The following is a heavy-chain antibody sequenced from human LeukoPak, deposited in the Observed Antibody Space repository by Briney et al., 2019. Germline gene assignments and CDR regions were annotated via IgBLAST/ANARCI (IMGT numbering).Heavy chain of an antibody. D-gene: IGHD6-13*01. V-gene: IGHV1-18*01. CDR1: GYTFTGYG. J-gene: IGHJ6*03. Sequence: ASVKVSCKASGYTFTGYGISWVRQTPGQGLEWMGWISAYNGNTNYAQKLQGRVTMTTDTSTSTAYMELRSLRSDDTAVYYCAREKAAHLNYYYYYYMDVWGKGTTVTVSS. CDR3: AREKAAHLNYYYYYYMDV. CDR2: ISAYNGNT.